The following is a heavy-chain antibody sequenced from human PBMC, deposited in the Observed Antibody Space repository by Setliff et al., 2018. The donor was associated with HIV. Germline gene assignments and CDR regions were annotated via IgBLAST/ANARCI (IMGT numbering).Heavy chain of an antibody. Sequence: SETLSLTCVVSGDSISSGSYWGWIRQPPGKGLEWIGSIYHRGGTYYNPSLKSRVTMSVDTSKNQFSLRLSSVTAADTAVYYCARKHLANVFDYWGQGTLVTVSS. CDR2: IYHRGGT. V-gene: IGHV4-38-2*01. D-gene: IGHD5-12*01. CDR1: GDSISSGSY. CDR3: ARKHLANVFDY. J-gene: IGHJ4*02.